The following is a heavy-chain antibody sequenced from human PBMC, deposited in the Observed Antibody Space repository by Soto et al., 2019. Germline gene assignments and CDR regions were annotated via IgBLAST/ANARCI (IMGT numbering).Heavy chain of an antibody. D-gene: IGHD6-13*01. J-gene: IGHJ4*02. CDR1: GFTFSSYA. CDR2: ISGSGGST. Sequence: EVQLLESGGGLVQPGGSLRLSCAASGFTFSSYAMSWVRQAPGKGLEWVSAISGSGGSTYYADSVKDRFTISRDNAKNSLYLQMNSLRAEDTAVYYCARDLGYSSSWYGGVFDYWGQGTLVTVSS. V-gene: IGHV3-23*01. CDR3: ARDLGYSSSWYGGVFDY.